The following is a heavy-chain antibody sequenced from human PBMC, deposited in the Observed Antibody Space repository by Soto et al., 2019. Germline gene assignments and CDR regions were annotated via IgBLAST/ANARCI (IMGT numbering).Heavy chain of an antibody. J-gene: IGHJ4*02. CDR3: ARRKGRSGPYYLDL. Sequence: ASVKVSCKASGYTFTGYYMHWVRQAPGRGLEWMGWMNPNNGKAGFAKKFRGRINMTRNTSISTAYLELSSLRSDDSAVYFCARRKGRSGPYYLDLWGQGTQVTVSS. CDR2: MNPNNGKA. V-gene: IGHV1-8*02. CDR1: GYTFTGYY.